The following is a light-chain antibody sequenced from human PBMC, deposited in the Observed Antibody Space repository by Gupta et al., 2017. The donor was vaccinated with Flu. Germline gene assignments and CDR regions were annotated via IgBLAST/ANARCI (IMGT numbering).Light chain of an antibody. Sequence: DIVVAQSPLSLPVTPGEPASISCRSSQSLLHTNGYNYLDWFLQKPGQSQQLLIYLGSHRASGVPDRFSGSGSGTDFTLKISRVETEDVGVYYCMQALQTPTFGQGTRLEIK. CDR3: MQALQTPT. CDR1: QSLLHTNGYNY. V-gene: IGKV2-28*01. J-gene: IGKJ5*01. CDR2: LGS.